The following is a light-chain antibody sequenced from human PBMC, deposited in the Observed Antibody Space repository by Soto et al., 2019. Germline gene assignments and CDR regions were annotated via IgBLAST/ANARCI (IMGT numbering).Light chain of an antibody. J-gene: IGKJ4*01. CDR2: WAS. Sequence: DIAMTQSPDSLAVSLGERATINCKSSRNVLYSSNNKNYLAWYQQKPGQPPKLLISWASTRESGVPDRFSGSGSGTDFTLTISSLQAEDVAVYYCQHYYSTPPTFGGGTKVDIK. V-gene: IGKV4-1*01. CDR3: QHYYSTPPT. CDR1: RNVLYSSNNKNY.